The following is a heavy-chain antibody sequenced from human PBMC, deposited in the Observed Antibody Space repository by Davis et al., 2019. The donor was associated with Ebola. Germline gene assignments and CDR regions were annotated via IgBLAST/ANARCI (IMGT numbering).Heavy chain of an antibody. Sequence: GGSLRLSCAGSGFTVSSNYMTWVRQAPGKGLEWVAVIWYDGSNKYYADSVKGRSTISRDNSKNTLYLQMNSLRADDTAVYYCAREGKYRDESRTFDYWGQGTLVTVSS. J-gene: IGHJ4*02. CDR2: IWYDGSNK. D-gene: IGHD2-2*01. CDR1: GFTVSSNY. CDR3: AREGKYRDESRTFDY. V-gene: IGHV3-33*08.